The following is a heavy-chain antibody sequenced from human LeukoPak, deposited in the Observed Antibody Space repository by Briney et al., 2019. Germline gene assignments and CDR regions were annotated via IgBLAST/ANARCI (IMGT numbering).Heavy chain of an antibody. CDR1: GGSISSYY. J-gene: IGHJ6*03. CDR3: ARGQRSDAGWGLYYYYYYIDV. V-gene: IGHV4-59*01. CDR2: IYYSGST. D-gene: IGHD3-10*01. Sequence: SGTLSLTCTVSGGSISSYYWSWIRQPPGKGLEWIGYIYYSGSTNYNPSLKSRVTISVDTSKNQFSLKLSSATAADTAVYYCARGQRSDAGWGLYYYYYYIDVWGKGTTVTVSS.